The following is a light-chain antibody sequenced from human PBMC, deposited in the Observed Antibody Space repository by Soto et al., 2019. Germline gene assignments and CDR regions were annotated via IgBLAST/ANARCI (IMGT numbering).Light chain of an antibody. CDR1: RDISNS. J-gene: IGKJ1*01. CDR2: GAS. V-gene: IGKV1-12*01. CDR3: QQTSAFPRT. Sequence: DIQMTQSPSSVSSSVGDIVTITCRASRDISNSLAWYQQTPGKAPKLLLRGASSLHRGVPSRFSGGGAGTEFTLTISSLQPEDFATYYCQQTSAFPRTFGQGTKVDIK.